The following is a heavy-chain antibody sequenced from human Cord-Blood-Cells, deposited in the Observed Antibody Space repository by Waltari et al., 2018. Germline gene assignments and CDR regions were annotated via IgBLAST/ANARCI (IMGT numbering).Heavy chain of an antibody. J-gene: IGHJ4*02. V-gene: IGHV4-39*01. CDR2: IYYSGST. Sequence: QLQLQESGPGLVKPSETLSLTCTVSGGSISSSSYYWGWIRQPPGKGLEWIGSIYYSGSTYNHPSLKSRVTISVDTSKNQFSLKLSSVTAADTAVYYCARTYCSSTSCYYFDYWGQGTLVTVSS. CDR3: ARTYCSSTSCYYFDY. D-gene: IGHD2-2*01. CDR1: GGSISSSSYY.